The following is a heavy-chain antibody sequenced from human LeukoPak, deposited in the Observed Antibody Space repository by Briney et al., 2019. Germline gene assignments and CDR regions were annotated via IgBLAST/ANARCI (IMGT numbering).Heavy chain of an antibody. CDR2: IYSSGST. D-gene: IGHD1-26*01. J-gene: IGHJ4*02. CDR1: GASMSSYY. V-gene: IGHV4-59*01. CDR3: ARAYGSYSFDY. Sequence: SETLSLTCTVSGASMSSYYWTWIRQPPGKGLEWIGYIYSSGSTNSNPSLKSRVTISVDTSKNQFSLNLSSVTAADTAVYYCARAYGSYSFDYWGQGTLVTVSS.